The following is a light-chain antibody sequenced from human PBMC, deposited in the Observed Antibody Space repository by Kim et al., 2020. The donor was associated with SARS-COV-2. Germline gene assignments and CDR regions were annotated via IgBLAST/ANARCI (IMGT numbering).Light chain of an antibody. J-gene: IGKJ1*01. CDR3: QQYRSSLWA. V-gene: IGKV3-20*01. Sequence: PGERATLSCRASQSISSTYLAWYQQKPGQAPRLLIYAASSRATGIPDRFSGRVSGTDFTLTISRLEPEDFAMYYCQQYRSSLWAFGQGTKV. CDR1: QSISSTY. CDR2: AAS.